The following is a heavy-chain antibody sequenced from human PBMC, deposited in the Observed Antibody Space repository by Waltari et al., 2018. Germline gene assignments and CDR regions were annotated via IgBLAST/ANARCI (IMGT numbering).Heavy chain of an antibody. CDR3: ARGARNIAARPSWFDP. J-gene: IGHJ5*02. CDR1: GGSISSSSYY. Sequence: QLQLQESGPGLVKPSETLSLTCTVSGGSISSSSYYWGWIRQPPGKGLEWIGSIYYSGSTYYNPSLKSRVTISVDTSKNQFSLKLSSVTAADTAVYYCARGARNIAARPSWFDPWGQGTLVTVSS. V-gene: IGHV4-39*07. D-gene: IGHD6-6*01. CDR2: IYYSGST.